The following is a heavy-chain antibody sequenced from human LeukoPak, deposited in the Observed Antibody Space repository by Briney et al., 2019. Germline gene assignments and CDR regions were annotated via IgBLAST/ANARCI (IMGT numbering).Heavy chain of an antibody. D-gene: IGHD6-13*01. CDR3: ARAGSSWHYYFDY. V-gene: IGHV4-59*12. CDR1: GGSISSYY. J-gene: IGHJ4*02. Sequence: SETLSLTCTVSGGSISSYYWSWIRQPPGKGLEWIGYIYYSGSTNYNPSLKSRATISVDTSKNQFSLKLSSVTAADTAVYYCARAGSSWHYYFDYWGQGTLVTVSS. CDR2: IYYSGST.